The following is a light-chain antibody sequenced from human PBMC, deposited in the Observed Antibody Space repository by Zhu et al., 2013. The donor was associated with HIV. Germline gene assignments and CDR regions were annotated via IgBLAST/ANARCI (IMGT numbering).Light chain of an antibody. CDR1: QSISVY. V-gene: IGKV1-39*01. J-gene: IGKJ1*01. CDR3: QQYSTYPWT. CDR2: STF. Sequence: DIQMTQSPSSLSASVGDRVTITCRASQSISVYLNWFQQKIGKAPKLLIYSTFSLQGGVPSRFSGGGSGTDFTLTINSLQPDDFATYYCQQYSTYPWTFGQGTTVEIK.